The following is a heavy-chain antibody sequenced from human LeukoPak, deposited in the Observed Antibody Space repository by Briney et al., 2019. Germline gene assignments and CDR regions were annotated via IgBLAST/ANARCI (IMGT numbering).Heavy chain of an antibody. V-gene: IGHV5-51*01. CDR3: ARHKSDTAMTYYFDY. J-gene: IGHJ4*02. D-gene: IGHD5-18*01. Sequence: GESLKISCKDSGYSFSKQWIGWVRQMPGKGLEWMGIIYPGDSDTRYSPSFQDQVTISADKSISTAYLQWSSLKASDTAMYYCARHKSDTAMTYYFDYWGQGTLVTVSS. CDR2: IYPGDSDT. CDR1: GYSFSKQW.